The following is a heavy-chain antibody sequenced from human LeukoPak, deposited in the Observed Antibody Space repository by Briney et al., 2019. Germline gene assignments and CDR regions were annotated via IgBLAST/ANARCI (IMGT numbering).Heavy chain of an antibody. CDR1: GFIVSNNY. CDR3: ARVSSMVTHNDY. CDR2: ISTSGTTT. Sequence: GGSLRLSCVASGFIVSNNYMSWVRQAPGKGLEWVSYISTSGTTTYYADSVRGRFTISRDNAKNSLYLQMNSLRDEDTALYFCARVSSMVTHNDYWGRGTLAAVSS. D-gene: IGHD2-21*02. V-gene: IGHV3-11*04. J-gene: IGHJ4*02.